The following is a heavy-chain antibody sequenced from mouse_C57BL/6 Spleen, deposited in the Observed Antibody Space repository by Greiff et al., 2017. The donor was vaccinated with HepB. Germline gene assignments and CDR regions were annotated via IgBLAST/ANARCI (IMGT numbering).Heavy chain of an antibody. CDR2: FYPGSGSI. V-gene: IGHV1-62-2*01. D-gene: IGHD4-1*02. CDR3: ARHEDRQLGEAWFAY. J-gene: IGHJ3*01. Sequence: VKLMESGAELVKPGASVKLSCKASGYTFTEYTIHWVKQRSGQGLEWIGWFYPGSGSIKYNEKFKDKATLTADKSSSTVYMELSRLTSEDSAVYFCARHEDRQLGEAWFAYWGQGTLVTVSA. CDR1: GYTFTEYT.